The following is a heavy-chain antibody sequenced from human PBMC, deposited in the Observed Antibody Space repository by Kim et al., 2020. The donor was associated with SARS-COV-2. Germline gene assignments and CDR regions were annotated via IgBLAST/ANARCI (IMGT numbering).Heavy chain of an antibody. J-gene: IGHJ5*02. CDR3: VRASGWLPRS. CDR2: ISGNGETK. D-gene: IGHD6-19*01. V-gene: IGHV3-43*02. CDR1: GFTFDHSA. Sequence: GGSLRLSCAASGFTFDHSAMHCVHQAPGKGLEWVSLISGNGETKYYADSVEGRFTISIDNSKNSLYLQMNSLRTEDTALYYCVRASGWLPRSWGQGTLVTVSS.